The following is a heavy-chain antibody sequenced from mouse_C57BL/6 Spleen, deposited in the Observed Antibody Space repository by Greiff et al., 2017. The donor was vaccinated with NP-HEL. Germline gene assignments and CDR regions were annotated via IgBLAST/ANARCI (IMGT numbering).Heavy chain of an antibody. V-gene: IGHV1-76*01. Sequence: QVQLKESGAELVRPGASVKLSCKASGYTFTDYYINWVKQRPGQGLEWIARIYPGSGNTYYNEKFKGKATLTAEKSSSTAYMQLSSLTSEDSAVYFCARGELFDYWGQGTTLTVSS. CDR2: IYPGSGNT. CDR1: GYTFTDYY. J-gene: IGHJ2*01. CDR3: ARGELFDY.